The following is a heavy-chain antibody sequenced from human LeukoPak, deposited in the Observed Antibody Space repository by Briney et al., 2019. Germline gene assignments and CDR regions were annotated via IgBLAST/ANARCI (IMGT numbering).Heavy chain of an antibody. CDR1: GGSIGSYY. Sequence: PSETLSLTCTVSGGSIGSYYWSWIRQPAGKGLEWIGRIYTSGSTNYNPSLKSRVTMSVDTSKNQFSLKLSSVTAADKAVYYCAREASSGYKYNWFDPWGQGTLVTVSS. J-gene: IGHJ5*02. CDR2: IYTSGST. V-gene: IGHV4-4*07. D-gene: IGHD3-22*01. CDR3: AREASSGYKYNWFDP.